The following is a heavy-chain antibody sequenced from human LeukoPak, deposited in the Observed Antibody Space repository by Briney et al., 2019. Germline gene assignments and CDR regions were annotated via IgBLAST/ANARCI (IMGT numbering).Heavy chain of an antibody. Sequence: GASVKVSCKASGYTFTSYGISWVRQAPGQGLEWMGWISAYNGNTNYAQKLQDRVTMTTDTSTSTAYMELRSLRSDDTAVYYCARDLPPSYYYDSTTLDYWGQGTLVTVSS. J-gene: IGHJ4*02. CDR3: ARDLPPSYYYDSTTLDY. D-gene: IGHD3-22*01. CDR2: ISAYNGNT. V-gene: IGHV1-18*01. CDR1: GYTFTSYG.